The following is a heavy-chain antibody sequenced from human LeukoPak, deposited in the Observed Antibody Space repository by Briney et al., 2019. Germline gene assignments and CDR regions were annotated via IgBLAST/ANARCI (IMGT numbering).Heavy chain of an antibody. Sequence: ASVKVSCKASGYTFTGYYIHWVRQAPGQGLEWMGWINPSSGGTNYAQKFQGRVTMTRDTSISTAYMELSRLRSDDTAVYYCAREEDTAMVKEYWGQGTLVTVSS. V-gene: IGHV1-2*02. CDR3: AREEDTAMVKEY. CDR1: GYTFTGYY. D-gene: IGHD5-18*01. CDR2: INPSSGGT. J-gene: IGHJ4*02.